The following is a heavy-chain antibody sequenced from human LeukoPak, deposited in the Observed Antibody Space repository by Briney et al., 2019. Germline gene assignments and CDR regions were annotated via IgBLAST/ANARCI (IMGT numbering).Heavy chain of an antibody. CDR3: AKGSWGSGYRKTGVLQAYDY. Sequence: PGGSLRLSCAASGFTFSSYWMSWVRQAPGKGLEWVANIKQDGSEKYYVDPVKGRFTISRDNAKNSLYLQMNSLRAEDTAVYYCAKGSWGSGYRKTGVLQAYDYWGQGTLVTVSS. D-gene: IGHD3-22*01. CDR2: IKQDGSEK. V-gene: IGHV3-7*01. J-gene: IGHJ4*02. CDR1: GFTFSSYW.